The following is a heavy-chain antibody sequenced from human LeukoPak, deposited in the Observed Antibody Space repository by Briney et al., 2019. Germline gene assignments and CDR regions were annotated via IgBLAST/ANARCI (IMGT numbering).Heavy chain of an antibody. D-gene: IGHD3-9*01. CDR1: GFTFSTYW. J-gene: IGHJ4*02. V-gene: IGHV3-74*01. CDR3: ARDRLAVMDY. Sequence: PAGGSLTLSCAASGFTFSTYWMHWVRQAPGKGLVWVSRINSDGSSTTYADSVKGRFTISRDNAKNTLFLQMNSLRAEDMAVYYCARDRLAVMDYWGQGTLVTVSS. CDR2: INSDGSST.